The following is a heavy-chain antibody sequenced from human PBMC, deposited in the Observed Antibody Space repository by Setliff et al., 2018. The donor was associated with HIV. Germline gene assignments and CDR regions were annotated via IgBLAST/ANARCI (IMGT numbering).Heavy chain of an antibody. V-gene: IGHV4-4*09. D-gene: IGHD2-15*01. J-gene: IGHJ3*02. CDR3: AREHCSGGSCNGFDI. Sequence: SETLSLTCTVSGGSISTSYWNWIRQPPGKGLEWIAYIYISGTTNYNPSLKSRVTISLDTSRNQFSLKLGSVAAADTAMYYCAREHCSGGSCNGFDIWGQGTMVTVSS. CDR2: IYISGTT. CDR1: GGSISTSY.